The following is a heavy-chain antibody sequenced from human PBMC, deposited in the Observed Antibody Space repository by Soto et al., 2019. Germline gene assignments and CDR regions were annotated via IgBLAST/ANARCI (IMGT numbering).Heavy chain of an antibody. D-gene: IGHD3-10*01. V-gene: IGHV3-23*01. J-gene: IGHJ4*02. CDR1: GFTFSSYA. CDR3: AFNSGSGSYYFDY. CDR2: ISGGGETT. Sequence: EVQLLESGGSLEQPGGSLRLSCAASGFTFSSYAMWWVRQAPGKGLECVSAISGGGETTYYADSVKGRFTISRDNSKNTLYLQMNSLRAEDTAVYYCAFNSGSGSYYFDYWGQGTLVTVSS.